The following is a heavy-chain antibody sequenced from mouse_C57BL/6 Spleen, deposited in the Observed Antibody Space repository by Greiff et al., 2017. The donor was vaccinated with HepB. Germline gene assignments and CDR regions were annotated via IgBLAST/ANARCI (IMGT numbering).Heavy chain of an antibody. CDR1: GFTFSSYA. CDR3: ARAVNYYGSSNYWYFDV. V-gene: IGHV5-4*01. CDR2: ISDGGSYT. Sequence: EVQVVESGGGLVKPGGSLKLSCAASGFTFSSYAMSWVRQTPEKRLEWVATISDGGSYTYYPDNVKGRFTISRDNAKNNLYLQMSHLKSEDTAMYYCARAVNYYGSSNYWYFDVWGTGTTVTVSS. J-gene: IGHJ1*03. D-gene: IGHD1-1*01.